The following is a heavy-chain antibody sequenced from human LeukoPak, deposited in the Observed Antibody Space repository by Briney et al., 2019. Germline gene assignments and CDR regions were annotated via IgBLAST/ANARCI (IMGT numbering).Heavy chain of an antibody. Sequence: SETLSLTCTVSGGSISSSSYYWGWIRQPPGKGLEWIGEINHSGSTNYNLSLKSRVTISVDKSKNQFSLKLRSVTAADTAVYYCARGLNDSWTGENYWGQGTLVTVSS. CDR3: ARGLNDSWTGENY. D-gene: IGHD3-3*01. J-gene: IGHJ4*02. CDR1: GGSISSSSYY. V-gene: IGHV4-39*07. CDR2: INHSGST.